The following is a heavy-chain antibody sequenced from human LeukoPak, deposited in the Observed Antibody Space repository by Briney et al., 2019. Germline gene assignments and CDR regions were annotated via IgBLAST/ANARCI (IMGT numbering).Heavy chain of an antibody. J-gene: IGHJ5*02. CDR2: ISVSGGST. D-gene: IGHD2-15*01. V-gene: IGHV3-23*01. Sequence: PGGSLRLSCAASGFTFSSYAMSWVRQAPGKGLEVVSAISVSGGSTYYADSVKGRFTISRENSKNTLYLQMNSLRAEDTAVYYCAKDRLDCSGGSCYRSYNWFDPWGQGTLVTVSS. CDR3: AKDRLDCSGGSCYRSYNWFDP. CDR1: GFTFSSYA.